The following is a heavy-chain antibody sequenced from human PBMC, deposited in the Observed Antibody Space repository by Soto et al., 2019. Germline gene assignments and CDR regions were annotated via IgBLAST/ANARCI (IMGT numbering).Heavy chain of an antibody. CDR3: VHSSLYYYIWGSYRQVPTH. V-gene: IGHV2-5*02. Sequence: QITLKESGPTLVKPTQTLTLTCTFSGCSLSTSGVGVGWIRQPPGKALEWLALIYWEDDKRYSPSLKSRLTITKDTSKNQVVLTMTNMDPMDTATYYCVHSSLYYYIWGSYRQVPTHWGQGTLVTVSS. CDR1: GCSLSTSGVG. CDR2: IYWEDDK. J-gene: IGHJ4*02. D-gene: IGHD3-16*02.